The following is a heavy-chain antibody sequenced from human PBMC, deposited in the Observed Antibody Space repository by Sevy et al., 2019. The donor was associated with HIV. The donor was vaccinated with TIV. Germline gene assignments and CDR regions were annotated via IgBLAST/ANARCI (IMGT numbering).Heavy chain of an antibody. Sequence: GGSLRLSCAASGFTFSNYGIHWVRQAPGKGLEWVAVTWYDGNNKNYSDSVKGRFTISRDNSKKTLYLQVNSLRAEDTAVYYCARGPLRYCSSTSCYEGDYYYYSMDVWGQGTTVTVSS. J-gene: IGHJ6*02. CDR3: ARGPLRYCSSTSCYEGDYYYYSMDV. CDR1: GFTFSNYG. V-gene: IGHV3-33*01. D-gene: IGHD2-2*01. CDR2: TWYDGNNK.